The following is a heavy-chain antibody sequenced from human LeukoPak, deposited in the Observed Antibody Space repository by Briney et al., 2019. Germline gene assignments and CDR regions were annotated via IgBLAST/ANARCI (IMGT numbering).Heavy chain of an antibody. Sequence: GGSLRLSCAASGFTFSSYWMSWVRQAPGKGLEWVANIKQDGSEKYYVDSVKGRFTISRDNSKNTLYLQMNSLRAEDTAVYYCAKDRVSQGYYDSSGYYYYWGQGTLVTVSS. CDR3: AKDRVSQGYYDSSGYYYY. D-gene: IGHD3-22*01. CDR2: IKQDGSEK. J-gene: IGHJ4*02. CDR1: GFTFSSYW. V-gene: IGHV3-7*03.